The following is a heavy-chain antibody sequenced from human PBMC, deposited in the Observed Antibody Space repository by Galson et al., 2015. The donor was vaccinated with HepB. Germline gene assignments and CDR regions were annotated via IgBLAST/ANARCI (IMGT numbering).Heavy chain of an antibody. CDR1: GYTFTSYD. D-gene: IGHD3-9*01. V-gene: IGHV1-8*01. J-gene: IGHJ4*02. Sequence: SVKVSCKASGYTFTSYDINWVRQATGQGLEWMGWMNPNSGNTGYAQKFQGRVTMTRNTSISTAYMELSSLRSEDTAVYYCARGSVYYDILTGFIPTSGAPAYWGQGALVTVSS. CDR2: MNPNSGNT. CDR3: ARGSVYYDILTGFIPTSGAPAY.